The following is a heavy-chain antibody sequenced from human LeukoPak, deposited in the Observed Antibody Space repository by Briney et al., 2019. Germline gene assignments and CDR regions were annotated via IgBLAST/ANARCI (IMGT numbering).Heavy chain of an antibody. CDR1: GGSISSSSYY. J-gene: IGHJ6*03. CDR2: IYYSGST. CDR3: ARDHIAAAGNYYMDV. Sequence: SETLSLTCTVSGGSISSSSYYWGWIRQPPGKGLEWIGSIYYSGSTYYNPSLKSRVTISVDTSKNQFSLKLSSVTAADTAVYYCARDHIAAAGNYYMDVGGKGTTVTVSS. D-gene: IGHD6-13*01. V-gene: IGHV4-39*07.